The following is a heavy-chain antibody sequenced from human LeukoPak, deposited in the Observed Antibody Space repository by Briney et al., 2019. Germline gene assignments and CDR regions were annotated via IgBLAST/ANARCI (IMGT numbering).Heavy chain of an antibody. D-gene: IGHD5-18*01. J-gene: IGHJ4*02. CDR1: GFTFSNYW. V-gene: IGHV3-7*03. Sequence: PGGSLRLSCEGSGFTFSNYWMGWVRQAPGKGLQWVANIKTDGSEKYYVDSVKGRFTISRDNAKNSLYLQMNSLRAEDMALYYCAKGSNFGGYSYGYFDYWGQGTLVTVSS. CDR2: IKTDGSEK. CDR3: AKGSNFGGYSYGYFDY.